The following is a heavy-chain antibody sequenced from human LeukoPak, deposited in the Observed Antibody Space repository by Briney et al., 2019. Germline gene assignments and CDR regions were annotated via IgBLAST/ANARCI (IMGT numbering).Heavy chain of an antibody. D-gene: IGHD2-15*01. CDR1: GASIRSYY. CDR3: ARATTAYCTDGICPNFDY. Sequence: SETLSLTCTVSGASIRSYYWSWIRQPPGKGLEWIGYIYYSGSTNYNPSLKSRVTISVDTSKNQFFLKLSSVTAADTAMYYCARATTAYCTDGICPNFDYWGQGTLVTVSS. J-gene: IGHJ4*02. V-gene: IGHV4-59*01. CDR2: IYYSGST.